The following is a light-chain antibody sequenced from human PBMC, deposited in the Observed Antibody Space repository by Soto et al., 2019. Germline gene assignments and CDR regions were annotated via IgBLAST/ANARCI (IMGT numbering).Light chain of an antibody. CDR3: QQYGRSLYS. CDR2: GAS. J-gene: IGKJ2*03. Sequence: EIVLTQSPCSLSLSPGERATLSCRASQSVSSSYLAWYQLKPGRAPRLLIYGASSRATGIPDRFSGSGSGTDFTLTINRLEPEDFAVYYCQQYGRSLYSFGQGTKLEIK. CDR1: QSVSSSY. V-gene: IGKV3-20*01.